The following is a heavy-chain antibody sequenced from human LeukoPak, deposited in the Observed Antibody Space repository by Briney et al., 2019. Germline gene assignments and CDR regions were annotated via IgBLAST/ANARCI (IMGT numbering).Heavy chain of an antibody. V-gene: IGHV3-33*06. Sequence: GRSLRLSCAASGFTFSSYGMHWVRQAPGKGLEWVAVIWYDGSNKYYADSVKGRFTISRDNSKNTLYLQMNSLRAEDTAVYYCAKEDSARHYYYYMDVWGKGTTVTVSS. CDR1: GFTFSSYG. CDR2: IWYDGSNK. CDR3: AKEDSARHYYYYMDV. D-gene: IGHD3/OR15-3a*01. J-gene: IGHJ6*03.